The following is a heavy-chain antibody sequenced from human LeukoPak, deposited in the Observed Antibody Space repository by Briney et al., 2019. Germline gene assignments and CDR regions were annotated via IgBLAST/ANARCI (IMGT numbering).Heavy chain of an antibody. CDR3: AKAAVRNYYGSGKPHFDY. CDR2: ISYDGSNK. V-gene: IGHV3-30*18. Sequence: PGGSLRLSCAASGFNFSSYGMHWVRQAPGKGLEWVAVISYDGSNKYYADSVKGRFTISRDNSKNTLYLQMNSLRAEDTAVYYCAKAAVRNYYGSGKPHFDYWGQGTLVTVSS. CDR1: GFNFSSYG. J-gene: IGHJ4*02. D-gene: IGHD3-10*01.